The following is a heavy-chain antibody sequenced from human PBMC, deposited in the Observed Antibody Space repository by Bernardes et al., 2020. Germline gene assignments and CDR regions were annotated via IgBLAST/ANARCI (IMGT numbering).Heavy chain of an antibody. Sequence: GGSLRLSCAASGFTFSDSSMHWVRQAPGKGLEWISYISGGSSTIFYADSVKGRFSISRDNAKNSLSLQMNSLRVEDTAVYYCARDFWGKSSRMDVWGKGTTVTVSS. J-gene: IGHJ6*04. CDR3: ARDFWGKSSRMDV. CDR2: ISGGSSTI. V-gene: IGHV3-48*01. CDR1: GFTFSDSS. D-gene: IGHD7-27*01.